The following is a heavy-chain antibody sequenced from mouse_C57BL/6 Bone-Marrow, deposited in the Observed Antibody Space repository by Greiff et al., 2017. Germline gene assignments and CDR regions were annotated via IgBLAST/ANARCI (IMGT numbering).Heavy chain of an antibody. CDR2: ISNLAYSI. Sequence: EVQLVESGGGLVQPGGSLKLSCAVSGFTFSDYGMAWVAFISNLAYSIYYADTVTGRFTISSENAKNTLYLEMSSLRSEDTAMYYCARRYYYAMDYWGQGTSVTVSS. J-gene: IGHJ4*01. V-gene: IGHV5-15*01. CDR1: GFTFSDYG. CDR3: ARRYYYAMDY.